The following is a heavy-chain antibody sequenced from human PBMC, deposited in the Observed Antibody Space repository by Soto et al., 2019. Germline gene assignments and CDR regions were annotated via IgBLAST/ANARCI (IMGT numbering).Heavy chain of an antibody. CDR3: ARGVDAGVDV. CDR1: GYTFTTYD. Sequence: QVQLVQSGAEVTKPGASVKVSCKASGYTFTTYDINWVRQATGQGLEWLGWMSPNSGATGYAQKFQGRVTITRDNSMTTAYMELCNVRSEDTAMYYWARGVDAGVDVWGQGTTGTVSS. J-gene: IGHJ6*02. V-gene: IGHV1-8*01. CDR2: MSPNSGAT. D-gene: IGHD1-1*01.